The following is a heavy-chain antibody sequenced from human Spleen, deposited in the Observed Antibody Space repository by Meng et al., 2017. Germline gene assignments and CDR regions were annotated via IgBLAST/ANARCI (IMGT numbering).Heavy chain of an antibody. CDR3: ATTSAAAGND. Sequence: LSLTCAASGLTFSGYGMTWVRQAPGKGLEWVANINQDGSVKSFVGSVRGRFTISRDNAKNSLYLQMNSLRADDTALYYCATTSAAAGNDWGQGTLVTVSS. J-gene: IGHJ4*02. V-gene: IGHV3-7*01. CDR2: INQDGSVK. D-gene: IGHD6-13*01. CDR1: GLTFSGYG.